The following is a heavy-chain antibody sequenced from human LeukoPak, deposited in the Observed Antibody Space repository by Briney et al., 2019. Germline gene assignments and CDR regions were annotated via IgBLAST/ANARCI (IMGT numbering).Heavy chain of an antibody. CDR1: GGSISSYY. Sequence: SETLSLTCTVSGGSISSYYWSWIRQPPGKGLEWIGYIYYSGSTNYNPSLKSRVTISVYTSKNQFSLKLSSVTAADTAVYYCARRTAAAFFDYWGQGNLVTVSS. CDR3: ARRTAAAFFDY. CDR2: IYYSGST. V-gene: IGHV4-59*08. D-gene: IGHD6-13*01. J-gene: IGHJ4*02.